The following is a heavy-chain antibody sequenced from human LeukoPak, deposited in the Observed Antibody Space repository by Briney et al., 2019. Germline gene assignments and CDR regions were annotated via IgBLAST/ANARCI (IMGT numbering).Heavy chain of an antibody. CDR2: ISAYNSNT. Sequence: ASVKVSCKASGGTFSSYAISGVRQAPGQGLEWMGWISAYNSNTNYAQKLQGRVTMTTDTSTSKAYRELRSLRSDDTAVYYCARDLDIVVVIASPGYWGQGTLVTVSS. CDR3: ARDLDIVVVIASPGY. D-gene: IGHD2-21*01. CDR1: GGTFSSYA. J-gene: IGHJ4*02. V-gene: IGHV1-18*01.